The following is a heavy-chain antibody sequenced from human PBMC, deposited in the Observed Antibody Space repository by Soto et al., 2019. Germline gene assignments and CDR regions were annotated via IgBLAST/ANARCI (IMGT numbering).Heavy chain of an antibody. V-gene: IGHV3-23*01. CDR1: GFTFSSYA. Sequence: GGSLRLSCAAFGFTFSSYAMTWVRQAPGKGLEWVSGISGSGDSTYYADSVKGRFTISRDNSKNTLYLQMNSLRAEDTAVYYCAKDRAVFVPVALADYWGQGTLVTVSS. D-gene: IGHD2-2*01. CDR2: ISGSGDST. CDR3: AKDRAVFVPVALADY. J-gene: IGHJ4*02.